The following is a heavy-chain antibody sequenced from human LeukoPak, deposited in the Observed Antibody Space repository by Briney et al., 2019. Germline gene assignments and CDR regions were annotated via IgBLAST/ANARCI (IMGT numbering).Heavy chain of an antibody. D-gene: IGHD3-22*01. J-gene: IGHJ5*02. CDR3: AKDPPSYYYDGSDNWFDP. CDR1: GFTFSSYG. Sequence: PGGSLRLSCAASGFTFSSYGMHWVRQAPGKGLEWVAFIRYDGSNKYYADSVKGRFTISRDNSKNTLYLQMNSLRAEDTAVYYCAKDPPSYYYDGSDNWFDPWGQGTLVTVSS. V-gene: IGHV3-30*02. CDR2: IRYDGSNK.